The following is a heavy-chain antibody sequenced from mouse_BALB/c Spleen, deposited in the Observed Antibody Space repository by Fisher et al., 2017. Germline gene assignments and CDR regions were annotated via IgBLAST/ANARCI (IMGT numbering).Heavy chain of an antibody. V-gene: IGHV5-6-2*01. D-gene: IGHD2-1*01. CDR3: ARPGGNYYAMDY. Sequence: RFTISRDNAKNTLYLQMSSLKSEDTALYYCARPGGNYYAMDYWGQGTSVTVSS. J-gene: IGHJ4*01.